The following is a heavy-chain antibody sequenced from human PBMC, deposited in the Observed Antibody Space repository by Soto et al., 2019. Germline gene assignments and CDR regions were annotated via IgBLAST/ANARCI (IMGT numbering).Heavy chain of an antibody. Sequence: VQLVESGGGEVQPGRSLRLSCAASGFKYTDFALHWVRQAPGKGLEWVAIISYDGSDKYYADSVKGRFVIPRDNPKKTLYLEMNSLRPEDTAGYFCARRAWDSYYAIDVWGQGTTVTVFS. V-gene: IGHV3-30*09. D-gene: IGHD3-22*01. CDR3: ARRAWDSYYAIDV. J-gene: IGHJ6*02. CDR1: GFKYTDFA. CDR2: ISYDGSDK.